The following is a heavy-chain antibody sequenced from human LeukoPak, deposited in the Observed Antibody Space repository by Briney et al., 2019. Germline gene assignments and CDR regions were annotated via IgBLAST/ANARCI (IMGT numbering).Heavy chain of an antibody. CDR2: ISAYNGNT. Sequence: ASVKVSCKASGYTFTSYGISWVRQAPGQGLEWMGWISAYNGNTNYAQKLQGKVTMTTDTSTSTAYMELRSLRSDDTAVYYCARDRVLHSMAQDAFDIWGQGTMVTVSS. CDR1: GYTFTSYG. CDR3: ARDRVLHSMAQDAFDI. V-gene: IGHV1-18*01. D-gene: IGHD2/OR15-2a*01. J-gene: IGHJ3*02.